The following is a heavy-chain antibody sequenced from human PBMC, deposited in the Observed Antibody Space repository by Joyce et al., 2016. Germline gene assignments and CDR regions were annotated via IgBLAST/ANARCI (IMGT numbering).Heavy chain of an antibody. CDR3: AGTFNYPHHDGMDV. J-gene: IGHJ6*02. V-gene: IGHV1-69*02. CDR2: IIRMLNMT. CDR1: GGSFNKYT. Sequence: QVHLVQSGAEVKKSGSSVKVSCKASGGSFNKYTVSWVRQAPGQGLAWMGRIIRMLNMTNYAQEFQGRVTITADKSTTTAYMQLTGLRSDDTAVYFCAGTFNYPHHDGMDVWGQGTTVTVSS. D-gene: IGHD5-24*01.